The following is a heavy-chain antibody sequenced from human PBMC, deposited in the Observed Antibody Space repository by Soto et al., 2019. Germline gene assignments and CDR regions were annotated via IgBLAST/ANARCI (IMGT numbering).Heavy chain of an antibody. J-gene: IGHJ4*02. V-gene: IGHV3-7*03. Sequence: GGSLSLSCAATEFTFSSYWMSWIRQAPGKGLEWVANIKQDGSERYYVDSVKGPFTISRDIAKNSLFLQMNSLRADDTAGYYCGRETSTGTSDYWGQGTLVTVSS. D-gene: IGHD2-8*02. CDR1: EFTFSSYW. CDR3: GRETSTGTSDY. CDR2: IKQDGSER.